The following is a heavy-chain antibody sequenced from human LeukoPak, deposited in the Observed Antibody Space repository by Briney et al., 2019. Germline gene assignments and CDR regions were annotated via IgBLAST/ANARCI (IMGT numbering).Heavy chain of an antibody. CDR3: ARDRDSADAFDI. CDR1: GYTFTGYY. D-gene: IGHD3-10*01. Sequence: ASVKVSCKASGYTFTGYYMHWVRQAPGQGLEWMGWINPNSGGTNYAQKFQGRVTMTRDTSISTAYMELSRLRSDDTAVYYCARDRDSADAFDIWGQGTMVTVSS. V-gene: IGHV1-2*02. J-gene: IGHJ3*02. CDR2: INPNSGGT.